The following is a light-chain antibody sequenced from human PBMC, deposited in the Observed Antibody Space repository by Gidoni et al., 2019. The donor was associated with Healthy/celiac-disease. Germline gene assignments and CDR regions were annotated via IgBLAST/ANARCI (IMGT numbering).Light chain of an antibody. CDR3: QPYYRTPPP. CDR1: QSVLYSSNNKNY. J-gene: IGKJ3*01. V-gene: IGKV4-1*01. CDR2: WAA. Sequence: DIVRTQSPDSLDVSLGERATINYKSSQSVLYSSNNKNYLAWYQQKPGQPPKLLIYWAATRDSGVPDLFSGSGSGTDFTLPISSLQAAAVAVYYFQPYYRTPPPFGPGTKVDIK.